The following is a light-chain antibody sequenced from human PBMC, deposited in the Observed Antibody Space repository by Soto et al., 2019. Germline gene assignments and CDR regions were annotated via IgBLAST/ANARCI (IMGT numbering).Light chain of an antibody. CDR3: KSYAGSNTYV. Sequence: QSALTPPPSASGSPGQSLTISCTGTKNDIGVYDFVSWYQHHPGKAPRLIIYEVVQRPSGVPDRFSGSKSGNTASLTVYGLQAADEADYFCKSYAGSNTYVFGSGTKVTVL. CDR2: EVV. CDR1: KNDIGVYDF. J-gene: IGLJ1*01. V-gene: IGLV2-8*01.